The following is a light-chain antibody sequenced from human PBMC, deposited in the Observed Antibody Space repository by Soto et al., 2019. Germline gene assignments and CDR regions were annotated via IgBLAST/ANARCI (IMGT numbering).Light chain of an antibody. CDR2: DAS. V-gene: IGKV1-5*01. Sequence: DIPMNQSPSTLSATLGDRVTINFRASQGISRCLAWYQQRPGKAPKLLIYDASTLHSGVPSRFSGSGSGTEFTLTISSLQPDDSATYYCQQYTTYWTFGQGTKVDI. CDR1: QGISRC. J-gene: IGKJ1*01. CDR3: QQYTTYWT.